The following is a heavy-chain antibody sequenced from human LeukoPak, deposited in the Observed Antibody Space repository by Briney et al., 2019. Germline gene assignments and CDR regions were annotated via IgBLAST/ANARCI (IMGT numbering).Heavy chain of an antibody. Sequence: PGGSLRLSCAASGFTFNNYAMSWVRQAPGKGLEWVATIRQDGSQKYYVDSVKGRFTISRDNAKNSLYLQMNSLRAEDTAVYYCARGTEMATMGSWFDPWGQGTLVTVSS. CDR3: ARGTEMATMGSWFDP. D-gene: IGHD5-24*01. J-gene: IGHJ5*02. CDR2: IRQDGSQK. CDR1: GFTFNNYA. V-gene: IGHV3-7*01.